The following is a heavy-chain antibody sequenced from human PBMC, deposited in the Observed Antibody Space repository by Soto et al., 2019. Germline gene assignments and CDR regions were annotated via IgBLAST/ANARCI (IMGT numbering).Heavy chain of an antibody. CDR1: GFRFDDYG. V-gene: IGHV3-9*01. J-gene: IGHJ4*02. CDR3: VKDALTTVAYYFDY. CDR2: ISRDSRSF. Sequence: EVQLVESGGGLVQPGRSLRLSCEVSGFRFDDYGMHWVRQAPGKGLEWIAGISRDSRSFSYGASMKGRFTISRDNAKNSLYLQLNSLRADDTAFYYCVKDALTTVAYYFDYWGQGALVTVSS. D-gene: IGHD4-17*01.